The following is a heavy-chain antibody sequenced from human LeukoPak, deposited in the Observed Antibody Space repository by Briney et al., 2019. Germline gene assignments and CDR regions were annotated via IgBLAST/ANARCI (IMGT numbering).Heavy chain of an antibody. CDR3: AGNDAFDI. V-gene: IGHV3-66*02. CDR2: IYSGGTT. Sequence: GGSLRLSCAASGFTVSSNYMSWVRQAPGKGLEWVSVIYSGGTTYYADSLKGRFTISRDNSKNMLNLQMNSLRGDDTAVYYCAGNDAFDIWGQGTMVTVSS. CDR1: GFTVSSNY. J-gene: IGHJ3*02.